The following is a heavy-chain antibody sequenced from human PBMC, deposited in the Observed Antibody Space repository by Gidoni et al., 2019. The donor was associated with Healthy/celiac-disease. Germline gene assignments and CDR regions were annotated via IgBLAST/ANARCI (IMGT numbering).Heavy chain of an antibody. D-gene: IGHD3-3*01. J-gene: IGHJ3*02. CDR1: GFTFRSYA. V-gene: IGHV3-30-3*01. Sequence: QVQLVESGGGVVQPGRSLRLSCAASGFTFRSYAMHWVRQAPGKGLAWVAVIAYDGSDKYYADSVKGRFTISRDNSKNTLYLQMNSLRAEDTAVYYCARDRPPLRFLEWLLFGDAFDIWGQGTMVTVSS. CDR2: IAYDGSDK. CDR3: ARDRPPLRFLEWLLFGDAFDI.